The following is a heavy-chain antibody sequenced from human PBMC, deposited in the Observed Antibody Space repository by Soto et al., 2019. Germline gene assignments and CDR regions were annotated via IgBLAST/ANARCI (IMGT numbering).Heavy chain of an antibody. CDR3: ARVLRGVVNWFDP. D-gene: IGHD3-10*01. V-gene: IGHV1-18*01. J-gene: IGHJ5*02. CDR2: IATYNSDK. CDR1: GDTFTNFG. Sequence: ASVKVSCKTSGDTFTNFGLSWVRQAPGQGLEWMGWIATYNSDKNYAQKFQGRLTLTTDTTTSTGYMELKSLEYDDTAVYYCARVLRGVVNWFDPWGQGTLVTVSS.